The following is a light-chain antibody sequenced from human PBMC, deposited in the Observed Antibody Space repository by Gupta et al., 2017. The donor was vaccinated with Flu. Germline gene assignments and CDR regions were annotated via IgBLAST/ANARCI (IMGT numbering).Light chain of an antibody. J-gene: IGKJ3*01. CDR1: QGISPY. CDR3: QPGEPCPDT. CDR2: AVS. Sequence: PCFLCESVRDRGSRACRASQGISPYLARYQQKGGEVPKLLLCAVSTLHTGVPSRISGSGSGTDITLTISSRTPEDFGIYYCQPGEPCPDTFGPGTRVEIK. V-gene: IGKV1-9*01.